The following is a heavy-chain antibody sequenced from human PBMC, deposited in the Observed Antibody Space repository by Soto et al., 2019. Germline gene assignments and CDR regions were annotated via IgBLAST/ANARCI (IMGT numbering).Heavy chain of an antibody. CDR2: IFRDGNTK. J-gene: IGHJ4*02. V-gene: IGHV3-33*06. CDR3: TNWRYRVTCDY. Sequence: GGSLRLSCAASGFSFSNYGMHWVRQAPGKGLEWVAAIFRDGNTKQYADSVKGRFSVSRDNSQNTLYLQMNSLRTEDTAVYYCTNWRYRVTCDYWGPGALVTVSS. D-gene: IGHD1-1*01. CDR1: GFSFSNYG.